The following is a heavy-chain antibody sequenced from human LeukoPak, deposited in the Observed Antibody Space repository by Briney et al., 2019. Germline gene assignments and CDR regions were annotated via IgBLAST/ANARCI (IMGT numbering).Heavy chain of an antibody. J-gene: IGHJ4*02. CDR2: IRSKANSYAT. V-gene: IGHV3-73*01. Sequence: SGGSLRLSCAASGFTFSGSAIHWVRQASGKGLEWVGRIRSKANSYATSSAASVKGRFTISRDDSKNTAYLQMNSLKTEDTAVYYCARGFGYSYVDYWGQGTLVTVSS. CDR3: ARGFGYSYVDY. D-gene: IGHD5-18*01. CDR1: GFTFSGSA.